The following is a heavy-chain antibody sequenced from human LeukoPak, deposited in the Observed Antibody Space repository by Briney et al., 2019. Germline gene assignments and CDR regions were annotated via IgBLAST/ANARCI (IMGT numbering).Heavy chain of an antibody. D-gene: IGHD3-10*01. Sequence: GGSLRLSCAASGFTVSDNYMNWVRQAPGKGPEWVSVIYRGGSTNYADSVKGRFTISRDNSKNTVYLQMNSLRAEDTAVYSCARGGGATAFDYWGQGTLVTVSS. CDR3: ARGGGATAFDY. CDR1: GFTVSDNY. CDR2: IYRGGST. J-gene: IGHJ4*02. V-gene: IGHV3-53*01.